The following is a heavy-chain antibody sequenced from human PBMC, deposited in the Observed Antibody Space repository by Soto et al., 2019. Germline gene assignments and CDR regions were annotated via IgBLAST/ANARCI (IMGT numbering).Heavy chain of an antibody. Sequence: GASVKVSCKASGYTFTTYAMHWVRQAPGQRLEWMGWINIDNGNTKYSQKFQGRVTITRDTSASTAYMELSSLRSEDTAVYYCERDTQLLGYCISTSCYEVYYYYYGMDVWGQGTTVTVSS. CDR1: GYTFTTYA. V-gene: IGHV1-3*04. J-gene: IGHJ6*02. CDR2: INIDNGNT. CDR3: ERDTQLLGYCISTSCYEVYYYYYGMDV. D-gene: IGHD2-2*01.